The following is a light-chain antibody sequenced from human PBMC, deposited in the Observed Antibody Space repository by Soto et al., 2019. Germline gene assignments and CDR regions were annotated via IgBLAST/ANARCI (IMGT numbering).Light chain of an antibody. CDR3: QQSYSTPYT. Sequence: DIQITQSPSSLSASVGDRVTTSCRARQSISNYLNWYQQKPGKAPKLLIYAASSLQSGVPSRFSGSGSGTDFTLTISSLQPEDFATYYCQQSYSTPYTFAQGTKVDIK. V-gene: IGKV1-39*01. CDR2: AAS. J-gene: IGKJ2*01. CDR1: QSISNY.